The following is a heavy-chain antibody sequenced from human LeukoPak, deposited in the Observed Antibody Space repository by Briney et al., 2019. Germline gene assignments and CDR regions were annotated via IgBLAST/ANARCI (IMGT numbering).Heavy chain of an antibody. V-gene: IGHV4-59*11. D-gene: IGHD3-10*01. CDR3: ARVGDYYYGSGSYFNPLDY. J-gene: IGHJ4*02. CDR2: IYYSGST. Sequence: PSETLSLTCTVSGVSISSHYWSWLRQPPGKGLEWVGYIYYSGSTNYNPSLKSRVNISVDKSKNQFSLKLSSVTAADTAVYYCARVGDYYYGSGSYFNPLDYWGQGTLVTVSS. CDR1: GVSISSHY.